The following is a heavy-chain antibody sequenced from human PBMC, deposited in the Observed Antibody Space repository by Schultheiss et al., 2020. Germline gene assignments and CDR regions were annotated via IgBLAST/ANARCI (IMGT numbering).Heavy chain of an antibody. D-gene: IGHD6-13*01. Sequence: GGSLILSCAASGFTFSSYAMSWVRQAPGKGLEWVSTFSGHDGRTFYADSVKGRFTISRDISKNTLYLQMNSLRAEDTAVYYCAKDYEQLEYYYYYGMDVWGQGTTVTVSS. V-gene: IGHV3-23*01. CDR1: GFTFSSYA. J-gene: IGHJ6*02. CDR2: FSGHDGRT. CDR3: AKDYEQLEYYYYYGMDV.